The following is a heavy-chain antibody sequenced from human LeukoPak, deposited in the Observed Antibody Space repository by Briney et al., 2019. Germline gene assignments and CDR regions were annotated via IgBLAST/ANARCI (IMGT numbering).Heavy chain of an antibody. CDR3: AKDRDCSGGSCYPSRDAFDI. D-gene: IGHD2-15*01. V-gene: IGHV3-23*01. CDR2: ISGSGGST. CDR1: GFTFSDYY. Sequence: GGSLRLSCAASGFTFSDYYMSWVRQAPGKGLEWVSAISGSGGSTYYADSVKGRFTISRDNSKNTLYLQMNSLRVEDTAVYYCAKDRDCSGGSCYPSRDAFDIWGQGTMVTVSS. J-gene: IGHJ3*02.